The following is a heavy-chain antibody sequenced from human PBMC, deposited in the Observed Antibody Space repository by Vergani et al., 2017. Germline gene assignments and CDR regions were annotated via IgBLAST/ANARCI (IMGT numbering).Heavy chain of an antibody. V-gene: IGHV1-46*01. CDR3: AKDEIRGSSSWYGLYYYGMDV. Sequence: QVQLVQSGAEVKKPGASVKVSCKVSGYTLTELSMHWVRQAPGKGLEWMGIINPSGGSTSYAQKFQGRVTMTRDTSTSTVYMELSSLRSEDTAVYYCAKDEIRGSSSWYGLYYYGMDVWGQGTTVTVYS. J-gene: IGHJ6*02. D-gene: IGHD6-13*01. CDR2: INPSGGST. CDR1: GYTLTELS.